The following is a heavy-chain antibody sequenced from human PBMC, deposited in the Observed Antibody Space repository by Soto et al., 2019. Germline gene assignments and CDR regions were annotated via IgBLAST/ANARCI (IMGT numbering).Heavy chain of an antibody. CDR1: GGSISSGGYS. V-gene: IGHV4-30-2*01. CDR2: IYHSGST. CDR3: ARVPDR. J-gene: IGHJ5*02. D-gene: IGHD2-2*01. Sequence: QLQLQESCSGLVKPSQTLSLTCAVSGGSISSGGYSWSWIRQPPGKGLEWIGYIYHSGSTYYNPSLKSRLTISVDRSKNQFSLKLSSVTAADTAVYYCARVPDRWGQGTLVTVSS.